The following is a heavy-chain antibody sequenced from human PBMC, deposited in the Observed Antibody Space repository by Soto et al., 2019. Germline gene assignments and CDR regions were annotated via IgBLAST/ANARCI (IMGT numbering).Heavy chain of an antibody. CDR2: ISSSSSYI. J-gene: IGHJ4*02. CDR1: GFTFGSYS. V-gene: IGHV3-21*01. Sequence: EVQLVESGGGLVKPGGSLRLSCAASGFTFGSYSMNWVRQAPGKGLEWVSAISSSSSYIYYADSVKGRFTISRDNAKNSLYLQMNSLRAEDTAVYYCARMVGGWLQILTNAPFDYWGQGTLVTVSS. CDR3: ARMVGGWLQILTNAPFDY. D-gene: IGHD5-12*01.